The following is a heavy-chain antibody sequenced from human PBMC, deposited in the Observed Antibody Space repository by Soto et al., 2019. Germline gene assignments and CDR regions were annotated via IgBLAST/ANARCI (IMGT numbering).Heavy chain of an antibody. Sequence: QVQLQESGPGLVKPSETLSLTCTVSGGSVSSGSYYWSWIRQPPGKGLEWIGYIYYSGSTNYNPSLKSRVTISVDTSKNQFSLKLSSVTAADTAVYYCARVYDRSGPFDYWGQGTLVTVSS. CDR1: GGSVSSGSYY. D-gene: IGHD3-22*01. V-gene: IGHV4-61*01. CDR2: IYYSGST. CDR3: ARVYDRSGPFDY. J-gene: IGHJ4*02.